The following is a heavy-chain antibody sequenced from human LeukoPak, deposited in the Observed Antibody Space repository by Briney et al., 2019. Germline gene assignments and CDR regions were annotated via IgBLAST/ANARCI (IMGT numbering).Heavy chain of an antibody. CDR1: GYSISSGYY. J-gene: IGHJ6*03. CDR3: ARTPYYGSGRWWGYYYMDV. Sequence: SETLSLTCTVSGYSISSGYYWGWIRQPPGKGLEWIGSIYHSGSTYYNPSLKSRVTISVDTSKNQFSLKLRSVTAADTAVYHCARTPYYGSGRWWGYYYMDVWGKGTAVTISS. CDR2: IYHSGST. V-gene: IGHV4-38-2*02. D-gene: IGHD3-10*01.